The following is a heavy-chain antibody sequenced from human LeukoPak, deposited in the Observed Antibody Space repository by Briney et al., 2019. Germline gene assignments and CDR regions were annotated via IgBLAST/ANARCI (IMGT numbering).Heavy chain of an antibody. CDR2: ISSDGGGT. J-gene: IGHJ4*02. Sequence: QSGGSLRLSCAASGFIFSSYALHWVRQCPGKGLEYVSGISSDGGGTYYADSVKGRFTISRDNSKNTLYLQMGSLRAEDMGVYYCARDLSINVGNTNGYFDYWGQGTLVTVSS. CDR1: GFIFSSYA. D-gene: IGHD2-8*01. CDR3: ARDLSINVGNTNGYFDY. V-gene: IGHV3-64*02.